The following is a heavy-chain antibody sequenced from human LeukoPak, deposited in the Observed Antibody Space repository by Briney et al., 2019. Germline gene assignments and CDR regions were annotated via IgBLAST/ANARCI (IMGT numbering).Heavy chain of an antibody. V-gene: IGHV4-38-2*02. D-gene: IGHD3-22*01. CDR2: IHHDGIT. Sequence: SETLSLTCTVSGYSISSTYFWGWIRQPPGKGLEWIGNIHHDGITYYNPSLKSRVTISLDPSKNQFSLKLTSVAAADTALYHCARVHYYDASDYSTSNWFDPWGQGTLVTVSS. CDR3: ARVHYYDASDYSTSNWFDP. CDR1: GYSISSTYF. J-gene: IGHJ5*02.